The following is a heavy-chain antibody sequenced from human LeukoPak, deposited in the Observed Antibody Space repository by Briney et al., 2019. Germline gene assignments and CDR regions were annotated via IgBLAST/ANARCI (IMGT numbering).Heavy chain of an antibody. CDR3: ARVQWLPLDVFNF. CDR2: IHYSGST. V-gene: IGHV4-59*02. CDR1: GGSVSSYY. Sequence: PSETLSLTCTVSGGSVSSYYWSWIRQPPGKGLEWIGYIHYSGSTDYNPSLKSRVTISVDTSKNQLSLKMNSVTAADTAIYYCARVQWLPLDVFNFWGQGTMVTVSS. J-gene: IGHJ3*01. D-gene: IGHD6-19*01.